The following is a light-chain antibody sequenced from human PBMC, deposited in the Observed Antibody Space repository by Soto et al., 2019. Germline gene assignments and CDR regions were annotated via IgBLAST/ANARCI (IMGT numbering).Light chain of an antibody. Sequence: EIVLVQSPGTLALSPGERATLSCRASQSVSNNYLAWYQQKPGQAPRLLIDGASSRATGIPDKFSGSGSGTDFTLTISRLEPEDVAVYYCQRYGSSPPLTFGGGTKVEIK. CDR3: QRYGSSPPLT. J-gene: IGKJ4*01. V-gene: IGKV3-20*01. CDR2: GAS. CDR1: QSVSNNY.